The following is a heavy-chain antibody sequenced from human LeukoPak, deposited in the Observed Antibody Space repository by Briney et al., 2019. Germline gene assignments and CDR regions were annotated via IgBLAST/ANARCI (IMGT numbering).Heavy chain of an antibody. D-gene: IGHD3-10*01. CDR2: IYYSGST. CDR1: GGSISSGGYS. J-gene: IGHJ3*02. V-gene: IGHV4-30-4*07. Sequence: PSETLSLTCAVSGGSISSGGYSWSWIRQPPGKGLEWIGYIYYSGSTYYNPSLKSRVTISVDTSKNQFSLKLSSVTAADTAVYYCARVGITHFHRAFDIWGQGTMVTVSS. CDR3: ARVGITHFHRAFDI.